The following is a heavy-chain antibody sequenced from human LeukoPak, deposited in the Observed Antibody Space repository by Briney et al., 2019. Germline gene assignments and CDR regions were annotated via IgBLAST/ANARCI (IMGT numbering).Heavy chain of an antibody. J-gene: IGHJ4*02. D-gene: IGHD3-22*01. CDR1: GYTFTSYG. Sequence: ASVKVSCKASGYTFTSYGISWVRQAPGQGLEWMGCISAYNGNTNYAQKLQGRVTIAIDTSTSTAYMQVRSLRYDDTAVYYCARDGDYYDSSGLDYWGKGTLVTVSS. V-gene: IGHV1-18*01. CDR3: ARDGDYYDSSGLDY. CDR2: ISAYNGNT.